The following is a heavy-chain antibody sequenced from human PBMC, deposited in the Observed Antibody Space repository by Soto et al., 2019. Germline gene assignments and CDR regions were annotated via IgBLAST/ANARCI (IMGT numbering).Heavy chain of an antibody. Sequence: PGGSLRLSCAASGFTFSTYSMNWVRQAPGKGLEWVSYINSDGSSTSYADSVKGRFTISRDNAKNTLYLQMNSLRAEDTAVYYCAIRASYYDSSGYFDYWGQGTLVTVSS. D-gene: IGHD3-22*01. CDR1: GFTFSTYS. J-gene: IGHJ4*02. CDR2: INSDGSST. V-gene: IGHV3-74*01. CDR3: AIRASYYDSSGYFDY.